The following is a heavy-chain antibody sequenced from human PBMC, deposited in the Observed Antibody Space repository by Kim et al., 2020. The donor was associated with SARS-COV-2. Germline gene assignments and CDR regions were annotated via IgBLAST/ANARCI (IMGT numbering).Heavy chain of an antibody. CDR1: GGSISSSNW. D-gene: IGHD1-26*01. Sequence: SETLSLTCAVSGGSISSSNWWSWVRQPPGKGLEWIGEIYHSGSTNYNPSLKSRVTISVDKSKNQFSLKLSSVTAADTAVYYCARDGGSYYVYYGMDVWGQGTTVTVSS. V-gene: IGHV4-4*02. CDR2: IYHSGST. J-gene: IGHJ6*02. CDR3: ARDGGSYYVYYGMDV.